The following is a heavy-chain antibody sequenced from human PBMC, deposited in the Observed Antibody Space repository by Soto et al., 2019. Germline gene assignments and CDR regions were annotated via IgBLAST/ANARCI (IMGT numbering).Heavy chain of an antibody. Sequence: QVQLQESGPGLVKPSETLSLTCTVSGGSISSYYWSWIRQPPGKGLEWIGYIYYSGSTNYNPSLKSRVTISVDTSKNQFSLKLSSVTAADTAVYYCARVRVLRFLADPSDYYYGMDVWGQGTTVTVSS. D-gene: IGHD3-3*01. CDR3: ARVRVLRFLADPSDYYYGMDV. V-gene: IGHV4-59*01. CDR2: IYYSGST. CDR1: GGSISSYY. J-gene: IGHJ6*02.